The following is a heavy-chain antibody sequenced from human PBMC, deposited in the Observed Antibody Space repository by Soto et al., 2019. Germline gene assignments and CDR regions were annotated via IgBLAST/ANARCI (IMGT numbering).Heavy chain of an antibody. Sequence: QVQLVESGGGVVQPAGSLRLSCAASGFTFSDYGMHWVRQAPGMGLEWVAFTSYDERIKYYADSVKGRFSVSRDNSKNTLFLQMHSLRTEDTAVYYCAKDLRGSGPEYWGQGTLVTVSS. V-gene: IGHV3-30*18. D-gene: IGHD3-10*01. CDR1: GFTFSDYG. CDR3: AKDLRGSGPEY. CDR2: TSYDERIK. J-gene: IGHJ4*02.